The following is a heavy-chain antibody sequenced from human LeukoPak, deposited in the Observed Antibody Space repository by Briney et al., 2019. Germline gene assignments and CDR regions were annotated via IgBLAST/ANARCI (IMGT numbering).Heavy chain of an antibody. V-gene: IGHV3-48*01. D-gene: IGHD3-22*01. CDR3: ARDYYDSKPFDY. CDR1: GFTFSTYP. J-gene: IGHJ4*02. Sequence: GGSLRLSCAASGFTFSTYPMYWVRQAPGEGLEWVSYISSNSRTIYYADSVKGRFTMSRDNDKNSMYLQMNSLRAEDTAVYYCARDYYDSKPFDYWGQGTLVTVSS. CDR2: ISSNSRTI.